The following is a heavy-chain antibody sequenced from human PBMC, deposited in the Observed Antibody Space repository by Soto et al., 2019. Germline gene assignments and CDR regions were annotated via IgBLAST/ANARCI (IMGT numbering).Heavy chain of an antibody. D-gene: IGHD3-3*01. CDR2: IYWDDDK. V-gene: IGHV2-5*02. J-gene: IGHJ4*02. CDR1: GFSLTTSGVG. CDR3: AHRVLRTVFGLVTTTAIYFDF. Sequence: QITLNESGPTVVRPTETLTLTCRFSGFSLTTSGVGVGWIRQSPGKAPEWLALIYWDDDKRYSASLKSRLTITKDTSKNQGVLTVSDLDPTDTANYYCAHRVLRTVFGLVTTTAIYFDFWGQGNPVAVSS.